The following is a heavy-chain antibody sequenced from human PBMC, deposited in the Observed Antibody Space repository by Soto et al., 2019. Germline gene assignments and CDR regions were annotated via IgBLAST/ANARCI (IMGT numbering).Heavy chain of an antibody. D-gene: IGHD2-21*02. CDR1: GFTFSSYA. CDR3: AREYHSSHGGDLSPSFDY. Sequence: QVQLVESGGGVVQPGRSLRLSCAASGFTFSSYAMHWVRQAPGKGLEWVAVISYDGSNKYYADSVKGRFTISRDNSKNTLYLQMNSLRAEDTAVYYCAREYHSSHGGDLSPSFDYWGQGTLVTVSS. J-gene: IGHJ4*02. V-gene: IGHV3-30-3*01. CDR2: ISYDGSNK.